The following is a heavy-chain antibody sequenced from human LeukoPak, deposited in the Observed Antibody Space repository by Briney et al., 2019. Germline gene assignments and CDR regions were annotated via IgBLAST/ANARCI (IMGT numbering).Heavy chain of an antibody. V-gene: IGHV3-23*01. J-gene: IGHJ3*02. Sequence: SCKASGGTFSSYAMSWARQAPGKGLEWVSAISGSGGSTYYADSVKGRFTISRDNSKNTLYLQMNSLRAEDTAVYYCAKDRAARPTGAFDIWGQGTMVTVSS. CDR3: AKDRAARPTGAFDI. CDR2: ISGSGGST. D-gene: IGHD6-6*01. CDR1: GGTFSSYA.